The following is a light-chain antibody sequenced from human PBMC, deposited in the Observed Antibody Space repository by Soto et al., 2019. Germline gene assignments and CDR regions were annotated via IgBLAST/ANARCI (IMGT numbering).Light chain of an antibody. CDR3: HQYGSTPT. J-gene: IGKJ4*01. V-gene: IGKV3-20*01. CDR1: QSVSSNY. Sequence: EIVLTQSPGTLSLSPGERATLSCRASQSVSSNYSAWYQQKPGQAPRVLIYGASSRATGIPDRFSGSGSGTDFTLTISRLEPEDFAVYYCHQYGSTPTFGGGTKVEIK. CDR2: GAS.